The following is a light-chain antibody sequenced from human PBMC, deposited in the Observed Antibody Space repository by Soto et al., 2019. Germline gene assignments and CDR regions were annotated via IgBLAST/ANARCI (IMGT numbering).Light chain of an antibody. CDR2: DVS. V-gene: IGLV2-14*01. J-gene: IGLJ2*01. Sequence: QAVVTQPASVSGSPGQSITISCTGTGSDVGGYNYVSWYQQHQGKAPKVMIYDVSNRPSGVSNRFSGSKSGNTASLTISGLQAEDEADYYCSSYTSASTPLVFGGGTKLTVL. CDR3: SSYTSASTPLV. CDR1: GSDVGGYNY.